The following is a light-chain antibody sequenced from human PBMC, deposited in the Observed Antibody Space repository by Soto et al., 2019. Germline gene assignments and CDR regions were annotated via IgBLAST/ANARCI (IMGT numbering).Light chain of an antibody. CDR1: QSVLYSSNNKNY. CDR3: QQYYSTPRT. Sequence: DIVMTQSPDSLAVSLGERATINCKSSQSVLYSSNNKNYLAWYQQKPGQPPKLLMYWASTRESGVPDRFSGSGSGADSVLNISSLQAEDVAAYYGQQYYSTPRTFGQGIKVEIK. CDR2: WAS. J-gene: IGKJ1*01. V-gene: IGKV4-1*01.